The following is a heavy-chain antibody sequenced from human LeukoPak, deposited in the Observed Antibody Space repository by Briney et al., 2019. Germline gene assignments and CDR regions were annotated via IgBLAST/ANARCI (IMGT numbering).Heavy chain of an antibody. Sequence: GGSLRLSCAASGFSFSDQYMSWIRQTPGKGLEWIAHIGPTGSKTSYVESVKGRFIISRDNAANSIFLQMDSLRGDDTAVYYCARGGNWFDPWGQGTLVTVSS. CDR2: IGPTGSKT. CDR3: ARGGNWFDP. V-gene: IGHV3-11*01. CDR1: GFSFSDQY. J-gene: IGHJ5*02. D-gene: IGHD3-16*01.